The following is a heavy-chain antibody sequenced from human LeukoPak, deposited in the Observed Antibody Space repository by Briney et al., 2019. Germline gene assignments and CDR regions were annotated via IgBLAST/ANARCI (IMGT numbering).Heavy chain of an antibody. CDR3: ARDLYYYDSSGYSDQ. D-gene: IGHD3-22*01. Sequence: GGSLTLTCAASGFTFSSYCMHWVRQAPGKGLEWVAVIWYDGSNKYYADSVKGRFIIYRDNSKNKLYLQMNSLRAEDRAVYYCARDLYYYDSSGYSDQWGQGTLVTVS. CDR1: GFTFSSYC. V-gene: IGHV3-33*01. CDR2: IWYDGSNK. J-gene: IGHJ4*02.